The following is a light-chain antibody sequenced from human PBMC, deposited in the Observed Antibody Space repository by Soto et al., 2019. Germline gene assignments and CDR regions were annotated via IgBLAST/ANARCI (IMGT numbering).Light chain of an antibody. CDR1: QSISSY. CDR3: QQSDSTSWT. Sequence: DLQMTQSPSSLSASVGDRVTITCRASQSISSYLNWYQQKPGKAPKLLIYAASSLQSGVPSRFSGSGSGTDFTLTISSLQHEDFATYYCQQSDSTSWTFGQGTKVDIK. V-gene: IGKV1-39*01. CDR2: AAS. J-gene: IGKJ1*01.